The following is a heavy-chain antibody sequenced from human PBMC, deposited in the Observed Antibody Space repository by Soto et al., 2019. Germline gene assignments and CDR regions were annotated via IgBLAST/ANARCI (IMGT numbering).Heavy chain of an antibody. CDR3: AYSGVGVWGNGYGCFDR. D-gene: IGHD5-18*01. J-gene: IGHJ5*02. CDR2: IYWDDDK. CDR1: GFSLSTSGVG. Sequence: SGPTLVNPTQTLTLTCTFSGFSLSTSGVGVGWIRRPPGTALEWLAVIYWDDDKRYSPSLKSRLTITKDTPKNQVVLTVTNMDPVDTAKYYCAYSGVGVWGNGYGCFDRWGQGTLVTVSS. V-gene: IGHV2-5*02.